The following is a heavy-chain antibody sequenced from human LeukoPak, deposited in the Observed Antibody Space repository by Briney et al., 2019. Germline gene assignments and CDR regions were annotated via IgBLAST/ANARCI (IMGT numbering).Heavy chain of an antibody. CDR1: GFTFDDYA. V-gene: IGHV3-9*01. CDR2: ISWNSGSI. CDR3: AKDIRGYSSGQAGYYYYYGMDV. D-gene: IGHD6-19*01. J-gene: IGHJ6*02. Sequence: GGSLRLSCAASGFTFDDYAMHWVRQAPGKGLEWVSGISWNSGSIGYADSVKGRFTISRDNAKNSLYLQMNSLRAEDTALYYCAKDIRGYSSGQAGYYYYYGMDVWGQGTTVTVSS.